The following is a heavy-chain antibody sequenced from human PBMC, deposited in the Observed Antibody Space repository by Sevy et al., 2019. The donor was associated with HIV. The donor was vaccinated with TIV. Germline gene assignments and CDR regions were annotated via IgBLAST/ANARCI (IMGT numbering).Heavy chain of an antibody. D-gene: IGHD3-3*01. CDR2: FYYSGST. CDR3: AAPPFFLDFASNWFDP. Sequence: SETLSLTCTVSGGSISSSRYYWGWIRQPPGKGLEWIGSFYYSGSTYYNPSLRSRVTISVDTSKNQFSLKLTSVTAADTAVYYCAAPPFFLDFASNWFDPWGQGTLVTVSS. CDR1: GGSISSSRYY. V-gene: IGHV4-39*01. J-gene: IGHJ5*02.